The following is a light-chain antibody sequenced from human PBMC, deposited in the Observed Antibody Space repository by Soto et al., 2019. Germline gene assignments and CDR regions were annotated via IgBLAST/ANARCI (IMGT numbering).Light chain of an antibody. J-gene: IGKJ4*01. CDR1: QSVASSY. CDR3: QQYNEWPPLT. Sequence: EVVLTQSPGTLSLSPGERVTLSCRASQSVASSYLAWYQQKPGRAPRLLFYSASSRATGIPDRFSGSGSGTDFTLTISRLEPEDFAVYFCQQYNEWPPLTFGGGTKVEI. V-gene: IGKV3-20*01. CDR2: SAS.